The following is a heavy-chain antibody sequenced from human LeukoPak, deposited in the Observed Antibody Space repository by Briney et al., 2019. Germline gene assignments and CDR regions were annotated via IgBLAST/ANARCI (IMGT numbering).Heavy chain of an antibody. CDR2: IIPIFGTA. J-gene: IGHJ6*03. CDR3: ARGGSAVLMVYAPNYYYYYMDV. Sequence: GASVKVSCKASGYTFTSYGISWVRQAPRQGLEWMGGIIPIFGTANYAQKFQGRVTITADKSTSTAYMELSSLRSEDTAVYYCARGGSAVLMVYAPNYYYYYMDVWGKGTTVTVSS. CDR1: GYTFTSYG. D-gene: IGHD2-8*01. V-gene: IGHV1-69*06.